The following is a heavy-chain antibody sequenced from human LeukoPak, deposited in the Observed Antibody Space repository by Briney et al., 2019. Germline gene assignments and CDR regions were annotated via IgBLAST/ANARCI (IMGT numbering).Heavy chain of an antibody. D-gene: IGHD3-22*01. CDR3: ARGYDSTFDY. CDR2: IYYSGST. J-gene: IGHJ4*02. V-gene: IGHV4-31*03. Sequence: SETLSLTCTVSGGSISSGGYYWSWIRQHPGKGLEWIGYIYYSGSTYYNPSLKSRVTISVDTSKNQFSLKLSSVTAADTAVYYCARGYDSTFDYWGQGTPVTVSS. CDR1: GGSISSGGYY.